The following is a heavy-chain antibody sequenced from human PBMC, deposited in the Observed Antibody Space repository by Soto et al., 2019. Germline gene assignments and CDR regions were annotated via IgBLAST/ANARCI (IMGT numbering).Heavy chain of an antibody. CDR3: ARTRVVPAAPVDY. V-gene: IGHV4-39*01. CDR2: IYYSGST. J-gene: IGHJ4*02. CDR1: GGSLSSSSYY. Sequence: QLQLQESGPGLVKPSETLSLTCTVSGGSLSSSSYYWGWIRQPPGKGLEWIGSIYYSGSTYYNPSLKSRGTISVDTSKNQFSLKLSSVTAADTAVYYCARTRVVPAAPVDYWGQGTLVTVSS. D-gene: IGHD2-2*01.